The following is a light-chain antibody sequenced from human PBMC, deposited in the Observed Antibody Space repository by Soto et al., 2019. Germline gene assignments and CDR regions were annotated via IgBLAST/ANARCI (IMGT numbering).Light chain of an antibody. Sequence: EIVMTQSPATLSVSPGERATLSCRASQSVSNNLAWYQQKPGQAPRLLIYGASTRATGIPASFSGSGSGAEFTLTISSLQSEDFAIYYCKQYDNWPRTFGPGTKVEIK. CDR1: QSVSNN. CDR2: GAS. J-gene: IGKJ1*01. V-gene: IGKV3-15*01. CDR3: KQYDNWPRT.